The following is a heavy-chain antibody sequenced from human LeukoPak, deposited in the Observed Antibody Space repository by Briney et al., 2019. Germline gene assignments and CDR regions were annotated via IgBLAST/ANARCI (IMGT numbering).Heavy chain of an antibody. V-gene: IGHV3-53*01. D-gene: IGHD3-10*01. CDR3: ARVVPIYYGSGSYFDY. Sequence: EWVXVXXSGGSTYYADSVKGRFTISRDNSKNTLYLQMNSLRAEDTAVYYCARVVPIYYGSGSYFDYWGQGTLVTVSS. CDR2: XXSGGST. J-gene: IGHJ4*02.